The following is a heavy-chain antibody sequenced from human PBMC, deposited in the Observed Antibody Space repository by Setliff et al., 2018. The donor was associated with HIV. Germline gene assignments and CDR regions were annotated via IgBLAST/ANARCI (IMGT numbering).Heavy chain of an antibody. D-gene: IGHD3-16*01. J-gene: IGHJ3*02. V-gene: IGHV1-2*02. Sequence: ASVKVSCKTFGYPFTDYFIHWMRQAPGQGLEWLGWVNPASGGSNYAQNFRGKVTMTRDTSISTAYMQVTRLTSDDTAVYYCARDKLEETAESLWGPMKNDAFDIWGPGTLVTVSS. CDR3: ARDKLEETAESLWGPMKNDAFDI. CDR2: VNPASGGS. CDR1: GYPFTDYF.